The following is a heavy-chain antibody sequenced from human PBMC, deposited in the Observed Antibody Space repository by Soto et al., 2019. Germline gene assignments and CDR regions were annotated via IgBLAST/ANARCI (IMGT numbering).Heavy chain of an antibody. CDR3: ASTRSERGLRYFDWLLFDY. D-gene: IGHD3-9*01. J-gene: IGHJ4*02. V-gene: IGHV1-69*06. CDR1: GGTFSSYA. Sequence: QVQLVQSGAEVKKPGSSVKVSCKASGGTFSSYAISWLRQAPGQGLEWMGGIIPIFGTANYAQKFQGRVTITADKSTSTGYMELSSLRSEDTAVYYCASTRSERGLRYFDWLLFDYWGQGTLVTVSS. CDR2: IIPIFGTA.